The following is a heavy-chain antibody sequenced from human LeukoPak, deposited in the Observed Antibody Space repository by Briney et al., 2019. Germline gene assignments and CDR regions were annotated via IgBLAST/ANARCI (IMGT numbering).Heavy chain of an antibody. V-gene: IGHV3-7*01. CDR3: VRESRPGGAMGLYHNLDY. Sequence: PGGSLRLSCAGSGFTFSDFWMTWVRQTPGKGLEWVANIKEDGTEKNLVDSVKGRFTISRDNTKNLLSLEMNNLRGDDTAIYYCVRESRPGGAMGLYHNLDYWGQGTLVAVSS. CDR1: GFTFSDFW. J-gene: IGHJ4*02. D-gene: IGHD1-1*01. CDR2: IKEDGTEK.